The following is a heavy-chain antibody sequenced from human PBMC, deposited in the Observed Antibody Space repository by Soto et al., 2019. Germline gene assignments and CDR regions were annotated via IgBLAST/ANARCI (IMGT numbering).Heavy chain of an antibody. CDR1: GLSLSTTGVG. D-gene: IGHD2-21*02. CDR2: ICWDDDK. Sequence: QITLKESGPTLVKPTQTLTLTCTFSGLSLSTTGVGVGWIRQPPGKALEWLALICWDDDKRYSPSLKSRLTITKDTSKNQVVLTMTNMDPVDTATYYCVQSRCGGDCLQSYSSHSYYGLDVW. J-gene: IGHJ6*01. CDR3: VQSRCGGDCLQSYSSHSYYGLDV. V-gene: IGHV2-5*02.